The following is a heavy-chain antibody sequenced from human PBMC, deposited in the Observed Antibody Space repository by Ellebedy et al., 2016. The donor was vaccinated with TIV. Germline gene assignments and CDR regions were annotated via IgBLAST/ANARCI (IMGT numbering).Heavy chain of an antibody. CDR2: IYYSGST. Sequence: MPSETLSLTCTVPGGSISSSSYYWGWIRQPPGKGLEWIGSIYYSGSTYYNPSLKSRVTISVDTSKNQLFLKLSSVTAADTAVYYCARSTKYCSGGSCYSNPVDYWGQGTLVTVSS. CDR3: ARSTKYCSGGSCYSNPVDY. D-gene: IGHD2-15*01. J-gene: IGHJ4*02. CDR1: GGSISSSSYY. V-gene: IGHV4-39*01.